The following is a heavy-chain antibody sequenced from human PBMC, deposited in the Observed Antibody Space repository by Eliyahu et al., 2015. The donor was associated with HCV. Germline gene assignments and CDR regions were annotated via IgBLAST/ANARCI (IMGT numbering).Heavy chain of an antibody. CDR1: GFTLSRXA. CDR3: AEGNWPDCSGDSCNWGLGY. CDR2: ISNDGNNK. V-gene: IGHV3-30*04. J-gene: IGHJ4*02. D-gene: IGHD2-15*01. Sequence: QVQLVESGGGVVQPGRSLRLSCAASGFTLSRXAXHWVRQAPGKGPGWXXVISNDGNNKYXADSVKGRFTXSRDTSKNTLFLQMNSLRAEDTAVYYCAEGNWPDCSGDSCNWGLGYWGQGTLVTVYS.